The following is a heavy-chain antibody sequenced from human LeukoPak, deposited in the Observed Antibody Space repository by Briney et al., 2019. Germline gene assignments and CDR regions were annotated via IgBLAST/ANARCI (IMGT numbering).Heavy chain of an antibody. D-gene: IGHD3-16*02. J-gene: IGHJ4*02. Sequence: SETLSLTCTVSGGSNSSYYWSWIRQTPGKGLQWIGYVYNTGSTNYNPSLKSRVTISVDTSKNQFSLKLSSVTAADTAVYYCARLSWYYFDYWGQGTLVTVSS. CDR3: ARLSWYYFDY. V-gene: IGHV4-59*01. CDR1: GGSNSSYY. CDR2: VYNTGST.